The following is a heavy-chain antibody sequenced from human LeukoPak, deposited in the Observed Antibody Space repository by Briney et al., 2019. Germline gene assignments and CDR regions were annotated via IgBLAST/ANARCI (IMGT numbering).Heavy chain of an antibody. CDR2: ISGSGGST. CDR1: GYTFSSYA. CDR3: ARLYYDFWSASPVSKNWFDT. D-gene: IGHD3-3*01. V-gene: IGHV3-23*01. Sequence: PGGSLRLSCAASGYTFSSYAMSWVRQAPGKGLEWVSIISGSGGSTYYADSVKGRFTISRDNSKNTLFLQMNTLRAEDTAVYYCARLYYDFWSASPVSKNWFDTWGQGTLVTVSS. J-gene: IGHJ5*02.